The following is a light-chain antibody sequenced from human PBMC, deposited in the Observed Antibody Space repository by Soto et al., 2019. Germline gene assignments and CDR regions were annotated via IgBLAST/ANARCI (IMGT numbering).Light chain of an antibody. CDR2: GAS. J-gene: IGKJ1*01. V-gene: IGKV1-39*01. Sequence: DIQMTQSPSSLSASVGDRVTITCRASQSIRTYVNWYQQKPGKAPNLLIYGASSLQSGVPSRFSGSGSGTDFTLTISSLQPDDFATSYCQQSFNTSRTFGQGTKVEIK. CDR1: QSIRTY. CDR3: QQSFNTSRT.